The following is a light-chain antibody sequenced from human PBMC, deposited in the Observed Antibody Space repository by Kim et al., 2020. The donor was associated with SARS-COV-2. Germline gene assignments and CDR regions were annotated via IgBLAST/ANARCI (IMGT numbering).Light chain of an antibody. CDR1: QSVSTY. J-gene: IGKJ4*01. CDR3: QQRSNWPPT. Sequence: DTVLTQFPATLSLSPGERATLSCRASQSVSTYLAWYQHKPGQAPRLLIHDASNRATGVPPRFSGGGSGTDFTLTISSLEPEDFAIYYCQQRSNWPPTFGGGTKLEIK. CDR2: DAS. V-gene: IGKV3-11*01.